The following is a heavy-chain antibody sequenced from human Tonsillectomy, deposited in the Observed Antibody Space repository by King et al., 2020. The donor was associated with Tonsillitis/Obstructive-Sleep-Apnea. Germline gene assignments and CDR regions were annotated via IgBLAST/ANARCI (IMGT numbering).Heavy chain of an antibody. D-gene: IGHD3-22*01. J-gene: IGHJ4*02. Sequence: QLQESGPGLVKPSETLSLTCTVSGGSISRSGYYWGWIRQPPGKGLEGIGSIYYSGSTYYNPSLKSRVTISVDTSKNQFSLKLSSVTAADTAVYYCADDSSGYKVFDYWGQGTLVTVSS. CDR3: ADDSSGYKVFDY. CDR1: GGSISRSGYY. CDR2: IYYSGST. V-gene: IGHV4-39*01.